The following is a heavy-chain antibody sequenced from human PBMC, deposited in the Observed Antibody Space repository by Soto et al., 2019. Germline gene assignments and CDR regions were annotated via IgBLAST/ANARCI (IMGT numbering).Heavy chain of an antibody. Sequence: EVQLLESGGGLVQPGGSLRLSCAASGFTFSSYAMSWVRQAPGKGLEWVSAISGSGDSTYYADSVKGRFTISRDNSKNTQYLQMNGLRAEDTAVYYCAKRTVGWYFDLWGWGTLVTVSS. V-gene: IGHV3-23*01. D-gene: IGHD4-17*01. CDR3: AKRTVGWYFDL. CDR2: ISGSGDST. CDR1: GFTFSSYA. J-gene: IGHJ2*01.